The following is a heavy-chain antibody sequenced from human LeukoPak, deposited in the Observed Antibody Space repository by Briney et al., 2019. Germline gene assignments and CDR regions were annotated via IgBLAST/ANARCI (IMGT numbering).Heavy chain of an antibody. D-gene: IGHD6-19*01. CDR2: IYHSGST. V-gene: IGHV4-38-2*01. CDR1: GYSISSGYY. J-gene: IGHJ4*02. CDR3: AGSRRLVPADY. Sequence: SETLSLTCAVSGYSISSGYYWGWIRQPPGKGLEWIGSIYHSGSTYYNPSLKSRVTISVDASKNQFSLKLSSVTAADTAVHYCAGSRRLVPADYWGQGTLVTVSS.